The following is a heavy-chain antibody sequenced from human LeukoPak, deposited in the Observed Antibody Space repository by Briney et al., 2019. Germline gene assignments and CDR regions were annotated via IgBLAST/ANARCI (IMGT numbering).Heavy chain of an antibody. CDR3: ARGVDSAIDW. V-gene: IGHV3-7*01. D-gene: IGHD3-9*01. CDR2: INGDGRDK. CDR1: GFTFSSYW. Sequence: GVSLRLSCAASGFTFSSYWMNWVRQALGKGLEWVANINGDGRDKYYVGSVRGRFTISRDNADNALYLQMNSLRGDDTALYYCARGVDSAIDWWGQGTLVTVSS. J-gene: IGHJ4*02.